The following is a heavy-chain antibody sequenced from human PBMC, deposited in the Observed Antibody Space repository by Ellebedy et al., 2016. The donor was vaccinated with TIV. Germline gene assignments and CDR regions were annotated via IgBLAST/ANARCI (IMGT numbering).Heavy chain of an antibody. Sequence: SQTLSLTCAVYGGSFSGYYWSWIRQPPGKGLEWIGEINHSGSTNYNPSLKSRVTISVDTSKNQFSLKLSSVTAADTAVYYCASCSGWYVFHPWGQGTLVTVSS. V-gene: IGHV4-34*01. D-gene: IGHD6-19*01. CDR2: INHSGST. CDR3: ASCSGWYVFHP. J-gene: IGHJ5*02. CDR1: GGSFSGYY.